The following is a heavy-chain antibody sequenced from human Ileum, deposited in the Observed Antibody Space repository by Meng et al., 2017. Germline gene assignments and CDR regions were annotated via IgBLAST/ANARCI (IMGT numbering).Heavy chain of an antibody. CDR3: ARDHWGSLDY. CDR1: GASVSSNNDG. J-gene: IGHJ4*02. Sequence: QMPLQAPGPGSVWPSDTLSLTCTVSGASVSSNNDGWGWIRQPPGKGLEWIGYGSTNHNPSLKSRVTISVDTSKNQFFLTLNSVTAADTAIYYCARDHWGSLDYWGQGILVTVSS. D-gene: IGHD7-27*01. CDR2: GST. V-gene: IGHV4-61*01.